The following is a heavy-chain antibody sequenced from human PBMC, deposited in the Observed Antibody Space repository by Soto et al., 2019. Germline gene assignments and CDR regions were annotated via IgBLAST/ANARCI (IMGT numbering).Heavy chain of an antibody. Sequence: GGSLRLSCVVSGFTFSNFGIHWVHQAPGKGLEWMAVVSYDEVNKFYADSVRGRFTISRDNSKDTVYLQINSLRRDDTAMYFCAKVMTEYSGVAIDHWGQGTLVTVSS. CDR3: AKVMTEYSGVAIDH. J-gene: IGHJ4*02. D-gene: IGHD6-19*01. V-gene: IGHV3-30*18. CDR2: VSYDEVNK. CDR1: GFTFSNFG.